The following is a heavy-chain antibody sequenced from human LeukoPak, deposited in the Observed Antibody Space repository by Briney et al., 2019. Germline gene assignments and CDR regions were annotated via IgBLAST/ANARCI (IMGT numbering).Heavy chain of an antibody. D-gene: IGHD3-22*01. CDR1: GFTFSSYS. CDR3: ARDLAQALVVIYDGMDV. CDR2: ISSSSSYI. Sequence: TGGSLRLSCAASGFTFSSYSMNWVRQAPGKGLEWVSSISSSSSYIYYADSVKGRFTISRDNAKNSLYLQMNSLRAEDTAVYYCARDLAQALVVIYDGMDVWGQGTTVTVSS. V-gene: IGHV3-21*01. J-gene: IGHJ6*02.